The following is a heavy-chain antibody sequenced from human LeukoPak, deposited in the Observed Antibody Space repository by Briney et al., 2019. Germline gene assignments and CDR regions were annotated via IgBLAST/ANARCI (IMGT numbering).Heavy chain of an antibody. V-gene: IGHV1-46*01. Sequence: ASVKVSCKASGYTFTSYYMHWVRQAPGQGLEWMGIINPSGGSTSYAQKFQGRVTMTRDMSTSTVYMELSSLRSEDTAVYYCARELRMLPAWFDPWGQGTLVTVSS. J-gene: IGHJ5*02. CDR3: ARELRMLPAWFDP. D-gene: IGHD4-17*01. CDR2: INPSGGST. CDR1: GYTFTSYY.